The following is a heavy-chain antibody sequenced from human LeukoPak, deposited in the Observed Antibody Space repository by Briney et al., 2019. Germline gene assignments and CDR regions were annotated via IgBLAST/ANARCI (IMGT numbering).Heavy chain of an antibody. CDR2: IGGSGDDT. J-gene: IGHJ4*02. D-gene: IGHD2-21*02. CDR3: ARDPRGYCGGDCCPYY. CDR1: GFTFDNYA. Sequence: GGSLRLSCAASGFTFDNYAMSWVRQTPGKGLEWVSGIGGSGDDTSYADSVKGRFTISRDSSKNTLFLQMNSLRVEDTAVYYCARDPRGYCGGDCCPYYWGQGTLVIVSS. V-gene: IGHV3-23*01.